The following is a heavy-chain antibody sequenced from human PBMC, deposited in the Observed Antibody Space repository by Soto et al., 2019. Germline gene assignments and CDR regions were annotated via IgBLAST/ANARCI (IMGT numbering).Heavy chain of an antibody. J-gene: IGHJ4*02. D-gene: IGHD3-10*01. Sequence: SETLSLTCTVYVGSFSGYYWSLIRQPPGKGLEWIGEINHSGSTNYNPSLKSRVTISVDTSKNQFSLKLSSVTAADTAVYYCARVKSVWFGDSWGQGTLVTVSS. CDR2: INHSGST. CDR1: VGSFSGYY. CDR3: ARVKSVWFGDS. V-gene: IGHV4-34*01.